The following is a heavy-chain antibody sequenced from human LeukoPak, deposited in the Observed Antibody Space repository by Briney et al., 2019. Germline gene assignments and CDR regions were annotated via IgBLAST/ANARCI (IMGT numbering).Heavy chain of an antibody. CDR3: ARDPYGSGSYYNYYYYGMDV. J-gene: IGHJ6*02. D-gene: IGHD3-10*01. CDR1: GFTFSSYW. V-gene: IGHV3-21*01. Sequence: GGSLRLSCAASGFTFSSYWMSWVRQAPGKGLEWVSSISSSSSYIYYADSVKGRFTISRDNAKNSLYLQMNSLRAEDTAVYYCARDPYGSGSYYNYYYYGMDVWGQGTTVTVSS. CDR2: ISSSSSYI.